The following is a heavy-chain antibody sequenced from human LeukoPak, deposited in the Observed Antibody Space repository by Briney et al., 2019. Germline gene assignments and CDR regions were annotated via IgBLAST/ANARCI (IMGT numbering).Heavy chain of an antibody. CDR2: IIPIFGTA. Sequence: ASVKVSCKASGGTFSSYAISWVRQAPGQGPEWMGGIIPIFGTANYAQKFQGRVTITTDESTSTAYMELSSLRAEDTALYHCARDPGSDDYGGSDAFDIWGQGTMVTVSS. D-gene: IGHD4-23*01. J-gene: IGHJ3*02. CDR3: ARDPGSDDYGGSDAFDI. CDR1: GGTFSSYA. V-gene: IGHV1-69*05.